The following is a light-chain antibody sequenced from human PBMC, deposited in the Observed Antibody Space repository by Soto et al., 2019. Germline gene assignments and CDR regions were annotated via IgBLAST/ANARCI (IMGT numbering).Light chain of an antibody. CDR1: QSVTVNS. CDR3: QQSHSPPLT. Sequence: EILLTQSPSTLSLSPGEGVTLSCRASQSVTVNSLAWYQQKPGQAPRLLIYAASTRAAAVPDRFTGSGSGTDFALTISGLQPEDFATYHCQQSHSPPLTFGGGTKVDIK. J-gene: IGKJ4*01. CDR2: AAS. V-gene: IGKV3-20*01.